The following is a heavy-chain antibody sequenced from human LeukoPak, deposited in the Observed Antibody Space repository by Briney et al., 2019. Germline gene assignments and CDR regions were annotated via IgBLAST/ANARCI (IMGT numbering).Heavy chain of an antibody. CDR1: GGSISSSSYY. D-gene: IGHD6-19*01. CDR2: IYCSGST. J-gene: IGHJ4*02. Sequence: SETLSLTCTVSGGSISSSSYYWGWIRQPPGKGLEWIGSIYCSGSTYYNPSLKSRVTISVDTSKNQFSLKLSSVTAADTAVYYCASSRGVAVAGNYWGQGTLVTVSS. CDR3: ASSRGVAVAGNY. V-gene: IGHV4-39*01.